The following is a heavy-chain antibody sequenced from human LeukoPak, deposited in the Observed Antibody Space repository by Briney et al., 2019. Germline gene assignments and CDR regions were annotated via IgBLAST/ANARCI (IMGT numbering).Heavy chain of an antibody. CDR2: INHSGST. Sequence: SETLSLTCAVYGGSFSGYYWSWVRQAPGKGLEWIGEINHSGSTNYNPSLKSRVTISVDTSKNQFSLKLSSVTAADTAVYYCASLMGTTGTTEEVVDYWGQGTLVTVSS. CDR1: GGSFSGYY. J-gene: IGHJ4*02. CDR3: ASLMGTTGTTEEVVDY. D-gene: IGHD1-7*01. V-gene: IGHV4-34*01.